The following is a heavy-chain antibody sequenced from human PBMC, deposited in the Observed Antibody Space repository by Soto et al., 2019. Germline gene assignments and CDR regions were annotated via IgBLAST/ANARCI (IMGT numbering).Heavy chain of an antibody. CDR1: GFSLSTSGMG. CDR2: IYWDDDK. CDR3: SHSYYGTGIYYADDSFDI. D-gene: IGHD3-10*01. V-gene: IGHV2-5*02. Sequence: QITLKESGPTLVNPTETLTLTCTFSGFSLSTSGMGVGWIRQPPGKALEWLAIIYWDDDKRYSPSLKSRLTITKDTSKNQVVLTMTNMDPVDTATYFCSHSYYGTGIYYADDSFDIWGQGTTVTVSS. J-gene: IGHJ3*02.